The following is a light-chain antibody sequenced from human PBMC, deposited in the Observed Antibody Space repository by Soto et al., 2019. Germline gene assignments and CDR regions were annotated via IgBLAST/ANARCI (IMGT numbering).Light chain of an antibody. V-gene: IGLV2-8*01. CDR1: PSDVGGYNS. CDR2: DVS. J-gene: IGLJ2*01. CDR3: SSYAGSNVL. Sequence: QSVLTQPPSASGSPGQSVTISCTGTPSDVGGYNSVSWYQQYPGKAPKLMIYDVSKRPSGVPDCFSGSKSGNTASLTVSGLQAEDEANYYCSSYAGSNVLFGGGTKLTVL.